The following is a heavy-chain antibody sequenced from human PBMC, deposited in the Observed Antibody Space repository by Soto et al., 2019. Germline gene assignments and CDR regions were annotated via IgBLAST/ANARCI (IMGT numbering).Heavy chain of an antibody. CDR3: ARDRGYSSSWYSRQRYFDY. Sequence: ASVKVSCKASGYTFTNYGITWVRQAPGQGLEWMGWINPNGGSTNYAQKFRGRVTMARDTSTSTVYMDLSSLRSDDTAVYYCARDRGYSSSWYSRQRYFDYWGQGTLVTVSS. D-gene: IGHD6-13*01. J-gene: IGHJ4*02. CDR2: INPNGGST. CDR1: GYTFTNYG. V-gene: IGHV1-18*01.